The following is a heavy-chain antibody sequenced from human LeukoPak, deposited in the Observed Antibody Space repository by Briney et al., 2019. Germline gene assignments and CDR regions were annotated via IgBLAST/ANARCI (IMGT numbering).Heavy chain of an antibody. J-gene: IGHJ3*02. D-gene: IGHD3-22*01. CDR1: GGTFSSYA. CDR3: AGRVYYYDSSGYRLDAFDI. V-gene: IGHV1-69*05. Sequence: SVKVSCKASGGTFSSYAISWVRQAPGQGLEWMGGIIPIFGTANYAQKFQGRVTITTDESTSTAYMELSSLRSEDTAVNYCAGRVYYYDSSGYRLDAFDIWGQGTMVTVSS. CDR2: IIPIFGTA.